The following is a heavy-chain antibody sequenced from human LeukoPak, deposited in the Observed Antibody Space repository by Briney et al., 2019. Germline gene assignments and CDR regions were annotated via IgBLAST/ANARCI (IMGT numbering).Heavy chain of an antibody. CDR1: GFTFSSYS. V-gene: IGHV3-21*01. CDR3: ARDMKQQQLFPNWFDP. CDR2: ISSSSYI. Sequence: KPGGSLRLSCAASGFTFSSYSMNWVRQAPGKGLEWVSSISSSSYIYYADSVKGRFTISRDNAKNSLYLQMNSLRAEDTAVYYCARDMKQQQLFPNWFDPWGQGTLVTVSS. D-gene: IGHD6-13*01. J-gene: IGHJ5*02.